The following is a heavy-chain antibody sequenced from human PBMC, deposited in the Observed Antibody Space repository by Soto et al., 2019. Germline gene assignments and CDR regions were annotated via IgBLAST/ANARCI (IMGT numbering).Heavy chain of an antibody. J-gene: IGHJ6*02. CDR1: GFTFSDHY. V-gene: IGHV3-72*01. CDR2: TRNKANSYTT. CDR3: ARGGYCSSTSCYRDYYGMDV. Sequence: EAQLVESGGGLVQPGGSLRLSCAASGFTFSDHYMDWVRQAPGKGLEWVGRTRNKANSYTTEYAASVKGRFTISRDDSKNSLYLQMNSLKIEDTAVYYCARGGYCSSTSCYRDYYGMDVWGQGTTVTVSS. D-gene: IGHD2-2*02.